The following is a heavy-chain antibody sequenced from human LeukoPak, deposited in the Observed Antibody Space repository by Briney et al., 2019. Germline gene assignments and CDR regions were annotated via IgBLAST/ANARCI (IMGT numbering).Heavy chain of an antibody. CDR2: ISGSGDST. CDR3: AKDYYDSSGYSYYYYYYYMDV. V-gene: IGHV3-23*01. J-gene: IGHJ6*03. Sequence: PGGSLRLSCVVSGFTFSSDAMNWVRQAPGKGLEWVSVISGSGDSTHYADSVKGRFTISRDNSKNTLYLQMNSLRAEDTAVYYCAKDYYDSSGYSYYYYYYYMDVWGKGTTVTVSS. D-gene: IGHD3-22*01. CDR1: GFTFSSDA.